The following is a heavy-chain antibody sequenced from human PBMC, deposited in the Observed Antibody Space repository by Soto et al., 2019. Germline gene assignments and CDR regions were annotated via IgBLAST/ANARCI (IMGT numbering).Heavy chain of an antibody. J-gene: IGHJ3*02. D-gene: IGHD3-3*01. CDR2: ISGSGFKK. CDR3: ARDHSSGTTYAFDI. Sequence: GGSLRLSCAASGFIFENFGMSWVRQAPGKGLEWISSISGSGFKKYYADSVKGRFTISRDNSKSTVYLELNSLRAEDTAVYYCARDHSSGTTYAFDIWGQGTMVTVSS. V-gene: IGHV3-23*01. CDR1: GFIFENFG.